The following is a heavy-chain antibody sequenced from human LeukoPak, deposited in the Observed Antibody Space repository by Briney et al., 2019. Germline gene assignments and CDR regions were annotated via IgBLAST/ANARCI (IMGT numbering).Heavy chain of an antibody. CDR3: ARVLGWETFSLYCSGGSCYSGPLDY. CDR1: GYTFTGYY. CDR2: INPNSGGT. D-gene: IGHD2-15*01. V-gene: IGHV1-2*06. Sequence: ASVKVSCKASGYTFTGYYMHWVRQAPGQGLEWIGRINPNSGGTNYAQKCQGRVTMTRDTSISTAYMELSRLRSDDTAVYYCARVLGWETFSLYCSGGSCYSGPLDYWGQGTLVTVSS. J-gene: IGHJ4*02.